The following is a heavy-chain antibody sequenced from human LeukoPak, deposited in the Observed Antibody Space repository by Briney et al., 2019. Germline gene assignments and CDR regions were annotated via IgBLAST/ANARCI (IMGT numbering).Heavy chain of an antibody. CDR3: AKVGSSSWYIPHYFDY. J-gene: IGHJ4*02. D-gene: IGHD6-13*01. CDR2: ISGSGGST. V-gene: IGHV3-23*01. Sequence: PGGSLRLSCAASGFTFSSYAMSWVRQAPGKGLEGVSAISGSGGSTYYADSVKGRFTISRDNSKNTLYLQMNSLRAEDTAVYYCAKVGSSSWYIPHYFDYWGQGTLVTVSS. CDR1: GFTFSSYA.